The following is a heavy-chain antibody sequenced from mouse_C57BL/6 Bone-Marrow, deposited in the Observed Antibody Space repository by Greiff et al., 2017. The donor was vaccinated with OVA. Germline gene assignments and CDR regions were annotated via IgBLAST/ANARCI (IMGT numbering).Heavy chain of an antibody. V-gene: IGHV14-4*01. CDR2: IDPENGDT. CDR1: GFNIKDDY. J-gene: IGHJ4*01. Sequence: EVQLQQSGAELVRPGASVKLSCTASGFNIKDDYMHWVKQRPEQGLEWIGWIDPENGDTEYASKFQGKAPITADTYSNTAYMQLSRLTSEDTAVFYCTTIGDYDYDGTLIYAMGYWGHGPTVSVST. D-gene: IGHD2-4*01. CDR3: TTIGDYDYDGTLIYAMGY.